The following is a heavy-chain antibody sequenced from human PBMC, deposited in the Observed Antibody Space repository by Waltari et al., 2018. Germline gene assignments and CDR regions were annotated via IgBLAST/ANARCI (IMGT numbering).Heavy chain of an antibody. CDR3: ARASTAIFGVVITGYNI. CDR1: GDSIMKNNYH. D-gene: IGHD3-3*01. V-gene: IGHV4-39*07. Sequence: QLQESGPGLVKPSETVSLTCSVSGDSIMKNNYHWGWIRQPPGKGLGWIGSIYNSGTTYYKPSLKSRVTISLDASRNQFSLRLSSVTAADTAVYYCARASTAIFGVVITGYNIWGQGTVVTVSS. CDR2: IYNSGTT. J-gene: IGHJ3*01.